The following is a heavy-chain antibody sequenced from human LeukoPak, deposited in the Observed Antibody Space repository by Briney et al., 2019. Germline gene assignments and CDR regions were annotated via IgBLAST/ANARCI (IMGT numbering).Heavy chain of an antibody. V-gene: IGHV1-24*01. Sequence: ASVKVSCKVSGYTLTELSMHWVRQAPGKGLEWMGGFDPEDGETIYAQKFQGRVTMTEDTSTDTAYMELSSLRSEDTAVHYCVASLGYSSSTFDYWGQGTLVTVSS. CDR1: GYTLTELS. J-gene: IGHJ4*02. CDR3: VASLGYSSSTFDY. CDR2: FDPEDGET. D-gene: IGHD6-13*01.